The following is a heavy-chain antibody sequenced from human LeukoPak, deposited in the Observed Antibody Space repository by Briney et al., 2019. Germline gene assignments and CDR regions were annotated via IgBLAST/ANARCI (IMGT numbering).Heavy chain of an antibody. CDR2: ISGSGAST. CDR3: AKDLSYSSGWYFDY. CDR1: GFTFSNYG. Sequence: PGRSLRLSCAASGFTFSNYGMSWVRQAPGKGLEWISAISGSGASTYYADSVKGRFTISRDNSKNTLYLQMNSPRAEDTAVYYCAKDLSYSSGWYFDYWGQGTLVTVSS. D-gene: IGHD6-19*01. V-gene: IGHV3-23*01. J-gene: IGHJ4*02.